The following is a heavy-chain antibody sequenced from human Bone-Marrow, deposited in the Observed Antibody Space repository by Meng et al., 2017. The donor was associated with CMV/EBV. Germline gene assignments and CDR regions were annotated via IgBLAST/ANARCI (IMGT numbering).Heavy chain of an antibody. J-gene: IGHJ4*02. CDR3: AKDKLLWFGELPAY. CDR2: ISWDGGST. CDR1: GFTFDDYT. Sequence: GESLKISCAASGFTFDDYTMHWVRQAPGKGLEWVSLISWDGGSTYYADSVKGRFTISRDNSKNSLYLQMNSLRTEDTALYYCAKDKLLWFGELPAYWGQGPLVTVYS. V-gene: IGHV3-43*01. D-gene: IGHD3-10*01.